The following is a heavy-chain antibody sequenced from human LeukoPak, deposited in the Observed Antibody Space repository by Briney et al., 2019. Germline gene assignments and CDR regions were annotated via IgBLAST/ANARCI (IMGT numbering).Heavy chain of an antibody. J-gene: IGHJ4*02. Sequence: HPGGSLRLSCAASGFTFSSYWMSWVRQAPGKGLEWVANIKQDGSEKYYVDSVKGRFTISRDNAKNSLYLQMNSLRAEDTAVYYCARGGGYSYGSFDYWGQGTLVTVSS. CDR2: IKQDGSEK. CDR3: ARGGGYSYGSFDY. D-gene: IGHD5-18*01. CDR1: GFTFSSYW. V-gene: IGHV3-7*01.